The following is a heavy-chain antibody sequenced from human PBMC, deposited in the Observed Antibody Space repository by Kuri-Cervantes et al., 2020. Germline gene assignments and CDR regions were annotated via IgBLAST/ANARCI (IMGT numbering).Heavy chain of an antibody. D-gene: IGHD5-24*01. Sequence: GGSLRLSCAASGFTFSGYGMHWVRQAPGKGLEWVAVISYDGSNKYYADSVKGRFTISRDNSKNTLYLQMNSLRAEDTAVYYCAKFTDGFDYWGQGTLVTVSS. J-gene: IGHJ4*02. CDR1: GFTFSGYG. CDR2: ISYDGSNK. V-gene: IGHV3-30*18. CDR3: AKFTDGFDY.